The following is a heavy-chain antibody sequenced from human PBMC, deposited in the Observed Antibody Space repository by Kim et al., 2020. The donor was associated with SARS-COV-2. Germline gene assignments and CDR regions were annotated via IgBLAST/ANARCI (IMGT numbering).Heavy chain of an antibody. V-gene: IGHV1-46*01. Sequence: ASVKVSCKASGYTFTSYYMHWVRQAPGQGLEWMGIINPSGGSTSYAQKFQGRVTMTRDTSTSTVYMELSSLRSEDTAVYYCAREYRGRDGYNNEIYYYYGMDVWGQGTTVTVSS. CDR1: GYTFTSYY. CDR2: INPSGGST. CDR3: AREYRGRDGYNNEIYYYYGMDV. J-gene: IGHJ6*02. D-gene: IGHD5-12*01.